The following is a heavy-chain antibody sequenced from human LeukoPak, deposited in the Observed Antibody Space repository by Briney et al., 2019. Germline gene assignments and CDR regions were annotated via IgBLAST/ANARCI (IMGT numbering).Heavy chain of an antibody. CDR3: ARGDCSSTSCSSTPKNWFDP. Sequence: GSLRLSCAASGFTFSNYAMSWVRQAPGKGLGWVSAISGSGGTTYYADSVKGRFTISRDNSMNTLYLQMNSLRAEDTAVFYCARGDCSSTSCSSTPKNWFDPWGQGTLVSVSS. J-gene: IGHJ5*02. V-gene: IGHV3-23*01. CDR2: ISGSGGTT. D-gene: IGHD2-2*01. CDR1: GFTFSNYA.